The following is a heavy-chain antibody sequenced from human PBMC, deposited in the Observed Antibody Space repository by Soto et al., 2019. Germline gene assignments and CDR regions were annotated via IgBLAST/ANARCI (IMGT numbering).Heavy chain of an antibody. D-gene: IGHD3-16*01. CDR1: GFTFSNAW. V-gene: IGHV3-15*01. CDR2: IKRLSNGGIT. CDR3: ATDWGRD. Sequence: EVQLVESGGGLVRPGGSLRLSCAASGFTFSNAWMAWVRQAPGKGLEWVGRIKRLSNGGITEYAAPVKGRFSISRDDSKTTVHLQMDSLKAEDRAVYYCATDWGRDWGQGTLVTVSS. J-gene: IGHJ4*02.